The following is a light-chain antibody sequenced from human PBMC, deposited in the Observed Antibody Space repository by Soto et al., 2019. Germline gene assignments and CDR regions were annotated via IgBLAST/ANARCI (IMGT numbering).Light chain of an antibody. J-gene: IGLJ1*01. V-gene: IGLV2-14*01. CDR2: DVT. Sequence: QSVLTQPASVSGSPGQSFTISCTGTSSDVGGYNFVSWYQQHPDKAPKLMIYDVTNRPSGVSNRFSGSKSGNTASLTISGLQAEDEADYYCSSYTSISTYVFGTGTKLTVL. CDR1: SSDVGGYNF. CDR3: SSYTSISTYV.